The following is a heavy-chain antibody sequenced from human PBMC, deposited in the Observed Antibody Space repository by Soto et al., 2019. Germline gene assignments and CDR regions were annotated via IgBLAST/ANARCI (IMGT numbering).Heavy chain of an antibody. CDR3: ARDGYYYDSSGPNWFDP. CDR2: IIPIFGTA. CDR1: GGTFSSYA. D-gene: IGHD3-22*01. Sequence: QVQLVQSGAEVKKPGSSVKVSCKASGGTFSSYAIIWVRQAPGQGLEWMGGIIPIFGTANYAQKFQGRVTITADESTSTAYMELSSLRSEDTAVYYCARDGYYYDSSGPNWFDPWGQGTLVTVSS. J-gene: IGHJ5*02. V-gene: IGHV1-69*01.